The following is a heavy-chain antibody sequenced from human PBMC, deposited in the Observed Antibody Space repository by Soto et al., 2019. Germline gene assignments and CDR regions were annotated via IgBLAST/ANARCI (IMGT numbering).Heavy chain of an antibody. CDR1: GYSFTSYW. D-gene: IGHD3-3*01. CDR2: IYPGDSDT. J-gene: IGHJ3*02. V-gene: IGHV5-51*01. CDR3: GSSLEWSYTRAFDI. Sequence: GESLNISCKGSGYSFTSYWIGWVRQMPGKGLEWMGIIYPGDSDTRYSPSFQGQVTISADKSISTAYLQWSSLKASDTAMYYCGSSLEWSYTRAFDIWGQGTMVTVSS.